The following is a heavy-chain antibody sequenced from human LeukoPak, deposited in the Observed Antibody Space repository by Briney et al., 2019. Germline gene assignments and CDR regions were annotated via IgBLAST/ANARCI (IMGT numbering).Heavy chain of an antibody. D-gene: IGHD4-11*01. CDR1: GGSISSYY. V-gene: IGHV4-59*08. CDR2: IYYSGST. CDR3: ARASYSDYVVNY. Sequence: SETLSLTCTVSGGSISSYYWSWIRQPPGKGLEWIGYIYYSGSTNYNPSLKSRVTISVDTSKNQFSLKLSSVTAADTAVYFCARASYSDYVVNYWGQGILVTVSS. J-gene: IGHJ4*02.